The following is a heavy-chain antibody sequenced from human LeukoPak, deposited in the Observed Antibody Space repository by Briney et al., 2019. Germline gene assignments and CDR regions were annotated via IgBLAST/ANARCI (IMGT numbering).Heavy chain of an antibody. CDR1: GYTFTGYY. J-gene: IGHJ4*02. CDR3: ARTMVRGVPYYFDY. V-gene: IGHV1-2*02. CDR2: INPNSGGT. D-gene: IGHD3-10*01. Sequence: ASVKVSCKASGYTFTGYYMHWVRQAPGQGLEWMGWINPNSGGTNYAQKFQGRVTMTRDTSISTAYMELSRLRSDDTAVYYCARTMVRGVPYYFDYWGQGTLVTVSS.